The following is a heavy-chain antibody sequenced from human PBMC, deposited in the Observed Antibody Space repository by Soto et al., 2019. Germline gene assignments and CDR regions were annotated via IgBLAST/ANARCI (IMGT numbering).Heavy chain of an antibody. Sequence: QVQLVESGGGVVQPGRSLRLSCAASGFTFSSYGMHWVRQAPGKGLEWVAVISYDGSNKYYADSVKGRFTISRDNSKNTLYLQMNSLRAEDTAVYYCANTYYDFWSGYYTGRLGYGMDVSGQGTTVTVSS. V-gene: IGHV3-30*18. CDR1: GFTFSSYG. CDR2: ISYDGSNK. D-gene: IGHD3-3*01. CDR3: ANTYYDFWSGYYTGRLGYGMDV. J-gene: IGHJ6*02.